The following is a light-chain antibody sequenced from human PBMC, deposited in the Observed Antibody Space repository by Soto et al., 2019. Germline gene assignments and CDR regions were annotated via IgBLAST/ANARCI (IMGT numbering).Light chain of an antibody. CDR1: QSVASN. CDR3: QQYNNWPPWT. V-gene: IGKV3-15*01. CDR2: GAS. Sequence: EIVMTQSPATLSVSPGDRATLSCRASQSVASNLAWYQQKPGQGPRLLIYGASTRATGVPARFSGSGSGTDFTLTIGSLQSEDFAVYYCQQYNNWPPWTFGQGTKVEIK. J-gene: IGKJ1*01.